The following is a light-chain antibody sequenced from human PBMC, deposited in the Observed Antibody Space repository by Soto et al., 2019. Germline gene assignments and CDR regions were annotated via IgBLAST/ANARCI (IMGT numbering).Light chain of an antibody. CDR2: DIN. CDR1: SSDIGGYIF. J-gene: IGLJ1*01. V-gene: IGLV2-14*01. CDR3: VSYTARSSYV. Sequence: QSALTQPASVSGSPGQSITVSCTGTSSDIGGYIFVSWYQQHPGKAPKLMIYDINNRPSGVSKHFSGSKSGNTASLTISGLQAEDEADYYCVSYTARSSYVFGTGTQLTVL.